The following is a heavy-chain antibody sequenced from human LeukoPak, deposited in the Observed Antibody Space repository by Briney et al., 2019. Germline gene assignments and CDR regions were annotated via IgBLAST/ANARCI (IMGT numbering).Heavy chain of an antibody. V-gene: IGHV1-46*01. CDR2: INPSGGST. J-gene: IGHJ4*02. Sequence: ASVKVSCKASGYTFTSYYMHWVRQAPGRGLEWMGIINPSGGSTSYAQKFQGRVTMTRDTSTSTVYMELGSLRSEDTAVYYCSRETPDGSFGYWGQGTLVTVSS. CDR1: GYTFTSYY. D-gene: IGHD1-14*01. CDR3: SRETPDGSFGY.